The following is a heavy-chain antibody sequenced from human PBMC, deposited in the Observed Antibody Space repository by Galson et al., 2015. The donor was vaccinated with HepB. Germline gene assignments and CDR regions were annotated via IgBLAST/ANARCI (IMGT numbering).Heavy chain of an antibody. CDR1: GFTFSRYW. V-gene: IGHV3-7*01. J-gene: IGHJ4*02. CDR2: IKQDGSEN. D-gene: IGHD3-22*01. CDR3: ARSRYYYDSVFDY. Sequence: SLRLSCAASGFTFSRYWMSWVRQAPGKGLEWVANIKQDGSENNYVDSVEGRFTISRDNAKNSLFLRMNSLRAEDTAVYYCARSRYYYDSVFDYWGQGTLVTVSS.